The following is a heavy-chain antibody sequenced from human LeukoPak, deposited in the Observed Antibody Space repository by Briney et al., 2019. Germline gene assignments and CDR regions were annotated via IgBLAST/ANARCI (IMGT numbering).Heavy chain of an antibody. J-gene: IGHJ1*01. V-gene: IGHV3-30*18. CDR3: AKDPNHMVGAEYFHH. Sequence: GGSLRLSCAASGFTFSSYGMHWVRQAPGKGLEWVAVISYDGSNKYYADSVKGRFTISRDNSKNTLYLQMNSLRAEDTAVYYCAKDPNHMVGAEYFHHWGQGTLVTVSS. D-gene: IGHD1-26*01. CDR2: ISYDGSNK. CDR1: GFTFSSYG.